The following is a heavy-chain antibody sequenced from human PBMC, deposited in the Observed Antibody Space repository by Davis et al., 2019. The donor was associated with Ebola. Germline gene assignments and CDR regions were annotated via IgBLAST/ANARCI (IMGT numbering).Heavy chain of an antibody. J-gene: IGHJ4*02. CDR3: AKPSSVVVYATPFDY. CDR1: GFTFSSYA. V-gene: IGHV3-23*01. CDR2: ISGSGGST. D-gene: IGHD2-8*02. Sequence: PGGSLRLSCAASGFTFSSYAMSWVRQAPGKGLEWVSVISGSGGSTYYADSVKGRFTISRDNSKNTLYLQMNSLRVEDTAVYYCAKPSSVVVYATPFDYWGQGTLVTVSS.